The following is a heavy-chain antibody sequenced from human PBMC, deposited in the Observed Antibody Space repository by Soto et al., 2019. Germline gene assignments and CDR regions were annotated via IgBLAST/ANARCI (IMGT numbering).Heavy chain of an antibody. Sequence: PGGSLRLSWVASGFPFSNAWINWVRQVPGKGLEWVGRVKSKTDGGSSDYAAAVKGRFAVSRDDSRHIVYLQMNSLKIEDTGVYYCTTDSRTTLPEIRFDYWGHGTQVTVSS. V-gene: IGHV3-15*07. CDR3: TTDSRTTLPEIRFDY. D-gene: IGHD1-26*01. CDR1: GFPFSNAW. J-gene: IGHJ4*01. CDR2: VKSKTDGGSS.